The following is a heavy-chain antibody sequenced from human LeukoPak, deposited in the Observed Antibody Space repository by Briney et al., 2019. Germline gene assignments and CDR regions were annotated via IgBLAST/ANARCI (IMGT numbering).Heavy chain of an antibody. CDR1: GFTFADYA. CDR2: IRSMTYGGTI. CDR3: SRESYQRPPSQSHHYYFDY. J-gene: IGHJ4*02. Sequence: GGSLRLSCTASGFTFADYAVSWFRQAPGKGLEWVAYIRSMTYGGTIQYAASVKGRFTISRDDSNGIAYLQMNSLKTEDTAIYFCSRESYQRPPSQSHHYYFDYWGRGTLVTVSS. V-gene: IGHV3-49*03. D-gene: IGHD2-2*01.